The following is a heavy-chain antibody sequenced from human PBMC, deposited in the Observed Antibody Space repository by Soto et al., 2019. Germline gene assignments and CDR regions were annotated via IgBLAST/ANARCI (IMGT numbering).Heavy chain of an antibody. CDR3: ARDPNAFSRYYYYYMAV. V-gene: IGHV3-33*01. CDR2: IWYDGSNK. J-gene: IGHJ6*03. D-gene: IGHD1-1*01. CDR1: GFTFSSYG. Sequence: QVQLVESGGGVVQPGRSLRLSCAASGFTFSSYGMHWVRQAPGKGLEWVAVIWYDGSNKYYADSVKGRFTISRDNYKNTVYPQMNSRRAEDTAVYYCARDPNAFSRYYYYYMAVWGKGTTVTVSS.